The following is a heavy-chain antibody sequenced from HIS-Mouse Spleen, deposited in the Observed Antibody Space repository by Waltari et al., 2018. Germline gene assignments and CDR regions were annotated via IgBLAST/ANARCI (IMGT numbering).Heavy chain of an antibody. D-gene: IGHD1-26*01. J-gene: IGHJ6*02. CDR1: GGSISSSSYY. V-gene: IGHV4-39*01. Sequence: QLQLQESGPGLVKPSETLSLTCTVSGGSISSSSYYWGWIRQPPGKGLEWIGSIYYSGSTYYNPSRKSRVTISVDTSKNQFSLKLSSVTAADTAVYYCASVSGSYYYYYYGMDVWGQGTTVTVSS. CDR2: IYYSGST. CDR3: ASVSGSYYYYYYGMDV.